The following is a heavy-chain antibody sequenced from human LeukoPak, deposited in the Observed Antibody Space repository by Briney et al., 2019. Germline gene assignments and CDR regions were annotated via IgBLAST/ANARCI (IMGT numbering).Heavy chain of an antibody. Sequence: SQTLSLTCAISGDSVSSNIAAWNWIRQSPSRGLEWLGRTYYRSKWYNDYAVSVRSRITIDPDTSKNQFSLQLNSVTPEDTAVYYCARDQEGIAAAGTSYYFDYWGQGTLVTVSS. J-gene: IGHJ4*02. CDR1: GDSVSSNIAA. CDR3: ARDQEGIAAAGTSYYFDY. V-gene: IGHV6-1*01. D-gene: IGHD6-13*01. CDR2: TYYRSKWYN.